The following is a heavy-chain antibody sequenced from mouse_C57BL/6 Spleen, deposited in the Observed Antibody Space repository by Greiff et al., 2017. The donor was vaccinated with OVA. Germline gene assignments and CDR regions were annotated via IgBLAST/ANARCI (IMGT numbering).Heavy chain of an antibody. D-gene: IGHD2-4*01. Sequence: ESGPGLVKPSQSLSLTCSVTGYSITSGYYWNWIRQFPGNKLEWMGYISYDGSNNYNPSLKNRISITRDTSKNQFFLKLNSVTTEDTATYYCARWTYDYPMDYWGQGTSVTVSS. CDR2: ISYDGSN. CDR1: GYSITSGYY. V-gene: IGHV3-6*01. CDR3: ARWTYDYPMDY. J-gene: IGHJ4*01.